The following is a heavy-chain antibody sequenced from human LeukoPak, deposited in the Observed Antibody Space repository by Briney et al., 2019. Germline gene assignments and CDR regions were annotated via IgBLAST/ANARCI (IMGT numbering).Heavy chain of an antibody. Sequence: SVKVSCKASGFTFTSSAMQWVRQARGQRLEWIGWIVVGSGNTNYAQKFQERVTITRDMSTSTAYMELSSLRSEDTAVYYCAADYYYDSSGYFPPGGYWGQGTLVTASS. CDR2: IVVGSGNT. J-gene: IGHJ4*02. CDR1: GFTFTSSA. D-gene: IGHD3-22*01. V-gene: IGHV1-58*02. CDR3: AADYYYDSSGYFPPGGY.